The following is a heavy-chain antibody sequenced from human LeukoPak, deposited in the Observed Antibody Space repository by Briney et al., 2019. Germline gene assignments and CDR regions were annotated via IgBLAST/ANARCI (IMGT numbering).Heavy chain of an antibody. Sequence: ASVKVSCKVSGYTLTELSMHWVRQAPGKGLEWMGGFDPEDGETIYAQKFQGRVTMTEDTSTDTAYMELSSLRSEDTAVYCCAAVGGHGSGNYYYGMDVWGQGTTVTVSS. V-gene: IGHV1-24*01. CDR2: FDPEDGET. J-gene: IGHJ6*02. CDR1: GYTLTELS. D-gene: IGHD3-10*01. CDR3: AAVGGHGSGNYYYGMDV.